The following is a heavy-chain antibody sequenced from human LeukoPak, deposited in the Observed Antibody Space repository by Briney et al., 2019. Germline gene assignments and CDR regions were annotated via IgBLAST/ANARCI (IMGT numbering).Heavy chain of an antibody. CDR2: INPSGGST. Sequence: SCKAXXYTFTSYYMHWVRQAPGQGLEWMGIINPSGGSTSYAQKFQGRVTMTRDTSTSTVYMELSSLRSEDTAVYYCARDQFCSGGSCYLFDYWGQGTLVTVSS. J-gene: IGHJ4*02. CDR1: XYTFTSYY. V-gene: IGHV1-46*01. D-gene: IGHD2-15*01. CDR3: ARDQFCSGGSCYLFDY.